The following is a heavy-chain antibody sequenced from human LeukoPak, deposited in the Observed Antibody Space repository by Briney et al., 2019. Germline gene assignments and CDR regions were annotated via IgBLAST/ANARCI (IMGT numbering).Heavy chain of an antibody. CDR1: GFTFSSYW. D-gene: IGHD3-22*01. CDR2: ISDGGSTT. J-gene: IGHJ4*02. CDR3: SRSAYYDGSGNYYDY. Sequence: GGSLRLSCAASGFTFSSYWMHWVRQAPGKGLVWVSRISDGGSTTTYAVSVKGRFTISRDNAKNTLYLQMNGLRAEDTAVYYCSRSAYYDGSGNYYDYWGQGTLVTVSS. V-gene: IGHV3-74*01.